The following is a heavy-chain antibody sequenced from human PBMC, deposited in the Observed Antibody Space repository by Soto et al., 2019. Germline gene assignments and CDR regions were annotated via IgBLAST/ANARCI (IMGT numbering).Heavy chain of an antibody. Sequence: QGQLVQSGAEVKKPGASVKVSCKASGYTFTTYYIHWMRQAPGQGLEWMGMFNPYTGGTRYAHKFQGRDTMTGYTATSTGYMELSRLRSDDTAVYYCARLWGEIVTEFDPWGQGPLVTVSS. V-gene: IGHV1-46*01. J-gene: IGHJ5*02. CDR1: GYTFTTYY. CDR3: ARLWGEIVTEFDP. D-gene: IGHD2-2*01. CDR2: FNPYTGGT.